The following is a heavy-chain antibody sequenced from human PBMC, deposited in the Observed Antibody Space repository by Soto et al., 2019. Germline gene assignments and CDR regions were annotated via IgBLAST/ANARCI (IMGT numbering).Heavy chain of an antibody. CDR1: GFTFDDYV. J-gene: IGHJ4*02. Sequence: GGSLRLSCAASGFTFDDYVMHWVRQAPGKGLEWVSLISWDGGSTYYADSVKGRFTISRDNSKNSLYLQMNSLRAEDTALYYCAKDKLGAYCGGDCYSAFDYWGQGTLVTVSS. V-gene: IGHV3-43D*03. CDR2: ISWDGGST. CDR3: AKDKLGAYCGGDCYSAFDY. D-gene: IGHD2-21*02.